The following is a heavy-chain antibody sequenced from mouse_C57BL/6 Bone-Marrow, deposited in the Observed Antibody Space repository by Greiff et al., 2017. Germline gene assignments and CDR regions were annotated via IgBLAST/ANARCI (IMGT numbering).Heavy chain of an antibody. Sequence: QVQLQQPGAELVKPGASVKLSCKASGYTFTSYWMQWVKQRPGQGLEWIGEIDPSDSYTNYNQKFKGKATLTVDTSSSPAYMQLSSLTSEDAAVYYCASLYDDAWYFDVWGTGTTVTVSS. J-gene: IGHJ1*03. CDR2: IDPSDSYT. CDR3: ASLYDDAWYFDV. D-gene: IGHD2-3*01. V-gene: IGHV1-50*01. CDR1: GYTFTSYW.